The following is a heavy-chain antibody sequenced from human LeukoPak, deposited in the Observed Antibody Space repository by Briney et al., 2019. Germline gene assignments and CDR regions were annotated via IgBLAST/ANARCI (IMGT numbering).Heavy chain of an antibody. J-gene: IGHJ4*02. V-gene: IGHV3-66*01. CDR3: AREMKYYFDY. Sequence: GGSLRLSCAASGFTVSSNYMSWVRQAPGKGLEWVSVIYSDGSTYYADSVKGRFTISRDNSKNTLYLQMNSLRAEDTAVYYCAREMKYYFDYWGQGTLVTVSS. CDR1: GFTVSSNY. CDR2: IYSDGST.